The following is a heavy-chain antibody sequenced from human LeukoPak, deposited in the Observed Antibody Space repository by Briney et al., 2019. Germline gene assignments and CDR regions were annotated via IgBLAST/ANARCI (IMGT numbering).Heavy chain of an antibody. Sequence: ASVKVSCKASGYTFTSYYMHWVRQAPGQGLEWMGIINPSGGSTSYAQKFQGRVTMTRDTSISTAYMELSRLRSDDTAVYYCASSPSYYYYGMDVWGQGTTVTVSS. V-gene: IGHV1-46*01. CDR1: GYTFTSYY. CDR3: ASSPSYYYYGMDV. CDR2: INPSGGST. J-gene: IGHJ6*02.